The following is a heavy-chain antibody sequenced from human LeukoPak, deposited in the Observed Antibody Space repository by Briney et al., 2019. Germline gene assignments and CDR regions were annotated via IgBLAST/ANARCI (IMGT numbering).Heavy chain of an antibody. Sequence: GRSLRLSCAASGFTFSSYAMHWVRQAPGKGLEWVAVISYDGSNKYYADSVKGRFTISRDNSKNTLYLQMNSLRAEDTAVYYCAKVLWFGELSLPDAFDIWGQGTMVTVSS. CDR3: AKVLWFGELSLPDAFDI. CDR1: GFTFSSYA. CDR2: ISYDGSNK. V-gene: IGHV3-30*04. D-gene: IGHD3-10*01. J-gene: IGHJ3*02.